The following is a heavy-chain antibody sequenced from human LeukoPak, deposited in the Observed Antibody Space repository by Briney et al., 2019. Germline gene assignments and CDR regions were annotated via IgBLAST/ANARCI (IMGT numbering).Heavy chain of an antibody. V-gene: IGHV3-15*01. CDR3: AREKMGTPPWPSTKSYWYLDL. J-gene: IGHJ2*01. CDR2: IKSKTDGGTT. CDR1: GFTFSNAW. Sequence: GGSLRLSCAASGFTFSNAWMSWVRQAPGKGLEWVGRIKSKTDGGTTDYAAPVKGRFTISRDDSKNTLYLQMNSLRAEDTAVYYCAREKMGTPPWPSTKSYWYLDLWGRGTLVTVSS. D-gene: IGHD7-27*01.